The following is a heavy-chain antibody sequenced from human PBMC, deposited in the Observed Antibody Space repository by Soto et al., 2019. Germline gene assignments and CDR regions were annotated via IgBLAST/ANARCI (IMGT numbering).Heavy chain of an antibody. CDR2: IYYSGST. D-gene: IGHD3-9*01. Sequence: PSETLSLTCTVSGGSISSGGYYWSWIRQHPGKGLEWIGYIYYSGSTYYNPSLKSRVTISVDTSKNQFSLKLSSVTAADTAVYYCARTYDILTGYSPGGFDPWGQGTLVTV. J-gene: IGHJ5*02. CDR1: GGSISSGGYY. V-gene: IGHV4-31*03. CDR3: ARTYDILTGYSPGGFDP.